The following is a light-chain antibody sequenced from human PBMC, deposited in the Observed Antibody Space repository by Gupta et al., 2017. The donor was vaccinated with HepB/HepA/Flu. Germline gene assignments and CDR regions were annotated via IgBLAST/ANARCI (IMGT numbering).Light chain of an antibody. J-gene: IGKJ1*01. V-gene: IGKV3-11*01. CDR3: QQRSNWPG. Sequence: EIVFTQSRATLSLSPGERATLSCRASQSVSSYLAWYQQKPGQAPRLLIYDASNRATGIPARFSGSGSGTDFTLTISSLEPEDFAVYYCQQRSNWPGVGQGTKVEIK. CDR1: QSVSSY. CDR2: DAS.